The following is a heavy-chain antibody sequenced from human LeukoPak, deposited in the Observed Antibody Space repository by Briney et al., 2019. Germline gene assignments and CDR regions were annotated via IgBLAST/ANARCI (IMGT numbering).Heavy chain of an antibody. D-gene: IGHD3-22*01. J-gene: IGHJ4*02. CDR3: ATGGDSSGYTPSD. CDR2: FDPEDGET. V-gene: IGHV1-24*01. Sequence: ASVKVSCKVSGYTLTELSMHWVRQAPGKGLEWRGGFDPEDGETIYAQKFQGRVTMTEDTSTDTAYMELSSLRSEDTAVYYCATGGDSSGYTPSDWGQGTLVTVSS. CDR1: GYTLTELS.